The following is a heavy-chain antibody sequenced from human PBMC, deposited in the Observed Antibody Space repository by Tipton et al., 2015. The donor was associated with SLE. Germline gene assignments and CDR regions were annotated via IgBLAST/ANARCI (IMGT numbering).Heavy chain of an antibody. D-gene: IGHD3-3*01. CDR1: GEYIVDGRYY. CDR3: VAGVVNDVFDF. V-gene: IGHV4-61*09. CDR2: IYTSGTT. Sequence: TLSLTCTVSGEYIVDGRYYWGWIRQPAGKGLEWIGHIYTSGTTKSNPSLTSPLTISLDMAKNQFSLNVLSVTFADTALYYCVAGVVNDVFDFWGQGTAVTVSS. J-gene: IGHJ3*01.